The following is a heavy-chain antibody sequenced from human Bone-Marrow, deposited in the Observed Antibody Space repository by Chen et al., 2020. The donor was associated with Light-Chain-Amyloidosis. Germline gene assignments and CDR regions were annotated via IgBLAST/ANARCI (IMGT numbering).Heavy chain of an antibody. Sequence: EVQLVESGGGLVRRGGSLRLSWAASGCAFNHYSMNWVRQAPGGGLEWVASISSRRIYIFYADSVRGRSTISRDNAKNSLYLQLNSLRAEDTAVYYCARDEDCTVTGCPRGGDDGFDSWGQGTMVTVSS. J-gene: IGHJ3*01. CDR2: ISSRRIYI. V-gene: IGHV3-21*01. CDR3: ARDEDCTVTGCPRGGDDGFDS. CDR1: GCAFNHYS. D-gene: IGHD2-8*02.